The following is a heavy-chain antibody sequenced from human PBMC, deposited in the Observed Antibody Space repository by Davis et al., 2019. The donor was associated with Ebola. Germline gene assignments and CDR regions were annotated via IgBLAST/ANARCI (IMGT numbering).Heavy chain of an antibody. V-gene: IGHV4-59*12. Sequence: PSETLSLTCTVSGGSISSYYWSWIRQPPGKGLEWIGYIYYSGSTYYNPSLKSRVTISVDTSKNQFSLKLSSVTAADTAVYYCARDGMGDSSGYHGPVDYWGQGTLVTVSS. J-gene: IGHJ4*02. CDR3: ARDGMGDSSGYHGPVDY. D-gene: IGHD3-22*01. CDR1: GGSISSYY. CDR2: IYYSGST.